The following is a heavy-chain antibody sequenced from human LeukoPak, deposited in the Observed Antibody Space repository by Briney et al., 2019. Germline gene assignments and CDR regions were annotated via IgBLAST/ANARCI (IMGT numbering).Heavy chain of an antibody. V-gene: IGHV3-30-3*01. D-gene: IGHD3-22*01. J-gene: IGHJ4*02. CDR3: ARGPYYDSSGSSLDY. CDR2: ISYDGSNK. CDR1: GFTFSSYA. Sequence: GRSLRLSCAASGFTFSSYAMHWVRQAPGKGLEWVAVISYDGSNKYYADSVKGRFTISRDNSKNTLYLQMNSLRAEDTAVYYCARGPYYDSSGSSLDYWGQGTLVTVSP.